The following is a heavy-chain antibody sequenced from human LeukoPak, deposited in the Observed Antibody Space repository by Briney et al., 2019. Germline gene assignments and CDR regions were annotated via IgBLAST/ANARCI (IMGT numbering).Heavy chain of an antibody. D-gene: IGHD3-10*02. Sequence: GGSLRLSCAASGFTFTSSAMSWVRQAPGKGLEWVSAISGSGHSTDYADSVKGRFTVSRDNSKNSLYLQMNSLRAEDTAVYYCAELGITMIGGVWGKGTTVTISS. J-gene: IGHJ6*04. CDR3: AELGITMIGGV. V-gene: IGHV3-23*01. CDR2: ISGSGHST. CDR1: GFTFTSSA.